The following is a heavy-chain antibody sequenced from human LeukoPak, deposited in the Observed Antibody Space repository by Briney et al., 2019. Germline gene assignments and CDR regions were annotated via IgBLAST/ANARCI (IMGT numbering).Heavy chain of an antibody. J-gene: IGHJ4*02. CDR1: GYTLTELS. CDR3: ARLAQHRYYYDTSAYRYYFDY. V-gene: IGHV1-24*01. Sequence: ASVKVSCKVSGYTLTELSMHWVRQAPGKGLEWMGGFDPEYGETVYAQKFQGRVTMTEDTSTDTAYMELNSLRSEDTAVYYCARLAQHRYYYDTSAYRYYFDYWGQGTLVTVSS. CDR2: FDPEYGET. D-gene: IGHD3-22*01.